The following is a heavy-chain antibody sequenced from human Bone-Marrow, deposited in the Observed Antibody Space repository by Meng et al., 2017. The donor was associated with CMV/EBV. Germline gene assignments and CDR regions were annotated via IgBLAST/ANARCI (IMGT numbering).Heavy chain of an antibody. CDR2: IIPIFGTA. D-gene: IGHD3-10*01. V-gene: IGHV1-69*05. CDR1: GGTFSSYA. Sequence: SVKLYCTASGGTFSSYAISWVRQAPGQGLEWMGGIIPIFGTANYAQKFQGRVTITTDESTSTAYMELSSLRSEDTAVYYCARGGPGETYYFDYWGQGTLVTVSS. CDR3: ARGGPGETYYFDY. J-gene: IGHJ4*02.